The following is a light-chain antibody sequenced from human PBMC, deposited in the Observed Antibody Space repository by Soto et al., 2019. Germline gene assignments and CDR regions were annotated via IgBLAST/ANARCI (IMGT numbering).Light chain of an antibody. CDR3: HSSGSSRSEVV. CDR1: SSNIGTGSD. J-gene: IGLJ2*01. V-gene: IGLV1-40*01. CDR2: GNS. Sequence: QSVLTQPPSVSGAPGQRVTISCTGSSSNIGTGSDVQWYQQLPGTATKLLICGNSNRPSGVPDRCSASKSGTSASLAIIGLQDAEEDDYYCHSSGSSRSEVVFGGGTKLTVL.